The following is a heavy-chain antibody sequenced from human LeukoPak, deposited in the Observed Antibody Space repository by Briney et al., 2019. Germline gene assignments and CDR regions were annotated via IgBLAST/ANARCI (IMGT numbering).Heavy chain of an antibody. D-gene: IGHD7-27*01. CDR1: GGSISSSSYY. J-gene: IGHJ4*02. V-gene: IGHV4-39*01. CDR3: ASQLGLNFDY. Sequence: SETLSLTCTVSGGSISSSSYYWGWIRQPPGKGLEWIGSIYYSGSTYYNPSLTSRVTISVDTSKNQFSLKLSSVTAADTAVYYCASQLGLNFDYWGQGTLVTVSS. CDR2: IYYSGST.